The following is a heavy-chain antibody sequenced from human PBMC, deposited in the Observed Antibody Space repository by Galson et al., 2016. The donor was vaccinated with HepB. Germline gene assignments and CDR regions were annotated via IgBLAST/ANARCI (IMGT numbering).Heavy chain of an antibody. CDR3: ARVMDSYSYMDV. V-gene: IGHV1-69*06. D-gene: IGHD3-10*01. CDR1: GGTFSGYS. J-gene: IGHJ6*03. Sequence: SVKVSCKVSGGTFSGYSISWVRQAPGQGLQWMGGITPLFDTPTYSQKFQGRVTITADKSTTTAYMELSSLKSEDTAVYYCARVMDSYSYMDVWGKGTTVTASS. CDR2: ITPLFDTP.